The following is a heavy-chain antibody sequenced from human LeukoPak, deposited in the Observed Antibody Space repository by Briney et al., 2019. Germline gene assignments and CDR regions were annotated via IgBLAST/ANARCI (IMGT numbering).Heavy chain of an antibody. J-gene: IGHJ4*02. D-gene: IGHD2-2*01. CDR3: AKDIVVVPAATADDY. CDR2: IRYDGSNK. V-gene: IGHV3-30*02. Sequence: GGSLRLSCAASGFTFSSYAMHWVRQAPGKGLEWVAFIRYDGSNKYYADSVKGRFTISRDNSKNTLYLQMNSLRAEDTAVYYCAKDIVVVPAATADDYWGQGTLVTVSS. CDR1: GFTFSSYA.